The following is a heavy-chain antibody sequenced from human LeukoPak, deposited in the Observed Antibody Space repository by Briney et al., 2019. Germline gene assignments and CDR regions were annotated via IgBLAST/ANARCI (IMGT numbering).Heavy chain of an antibody. J-gene: IGHJ6*03. V-gene: IGHV4-34*01. CDR2: INHSGST. CDR1: GGSFSGYY. CDR3: ARGLIGIVVVPAAINYYYYYYMDV. D-gene: IGHD2-2*01. Sequence: SETLSLICAVYGGSFSGYYWRGIRQPPGKGLEWIAEINHSGSTNYNPSLKSRVTISVDTSKNQFSLKLSSVTAADTAVYYCARGLIGIVVVPAAINYYYYYYMDVWGKGTTVTVSS.